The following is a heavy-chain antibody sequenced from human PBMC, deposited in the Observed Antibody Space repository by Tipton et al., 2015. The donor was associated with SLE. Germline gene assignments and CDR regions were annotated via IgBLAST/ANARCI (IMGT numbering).Heavy chain of an antibody. J-gene: IGHJ2*01. CDR1: GGSFSGYY. V-gene: IGHV4-34*01. CDR3: ARDGTAAAGTYWYFDL. D-gene: IGHD6-13*01. Sequence: TLSLTCAVYGGSFSGYYWSWIRQPPGKGLEWIGEINHIGSTNYNPSFKSRVSISVDTSKNQFSLKLRSVAAADTAVYYCARDGTAAAGTYWYFDLWGRGTLGTVSS. CDR2: INHIGST.